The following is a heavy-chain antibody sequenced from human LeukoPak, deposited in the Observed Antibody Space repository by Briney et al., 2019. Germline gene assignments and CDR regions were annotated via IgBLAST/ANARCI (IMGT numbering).Heavy chain of an antibody. CDR2: ISSSSSTI. D-gene: IGHD3-22*01. CDR3: ARDGARGYYPEYFQH. Sequence: GSLRLSCAASGFTFSSYSMNWVRQAPGKGLEWVSYISSSSSTIYYADSVKGRFTISRDNAKNSLYLQMNSLRAEDTAVYYCARDGARGYYPEYFQHWGQGTLVTVSS. V-gene: IGHV3-48*01. CDR1: GFTFSSYS. J-gene: IGHJ1*01.